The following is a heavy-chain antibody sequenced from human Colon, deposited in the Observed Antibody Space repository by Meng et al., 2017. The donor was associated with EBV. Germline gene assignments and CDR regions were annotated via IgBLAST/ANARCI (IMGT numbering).Heavy chain of an antibody. Sequence: QVQLRESGPELVKPSETLSLTCAVSGDSITNHNWWAWVRQPPGKGLEWIGEIPHRGSSAYSPSLKSRVSMSIDKSKNQFSLKLTSVTAADTAVYHCLRGSGGSVWGQGTLVTVSS. D-gene: IGHD3-10*01. CDR2: IPHRGSS. V-gene: IGHV4-4*02. CDR1: GDSITNHNW. J-gene: IGHJ1*01. CDR3: LRGSGGSV.